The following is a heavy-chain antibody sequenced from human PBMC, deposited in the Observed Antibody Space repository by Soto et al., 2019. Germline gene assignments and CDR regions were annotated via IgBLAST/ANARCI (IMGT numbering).Heavy chain of an antibody. Sequence: SVKVSCKASGVTFSSYAISWVRQAPGQGLEWMGGIIPIFGTANYAQKFQGRVTITADESTSTAYMELSSLRSEDTAVYYCARDQYSSSSWNYYYGMDVWGQGTTVTVSS. J-gene: IGHJ6*02. D-gene: IGHD6-6*01. CDR3: ARDQYSSSSWNYYYGMDV. V-gene: IGHV1-69*13. CDR1: GVTFSSYA. CDR2: IIPIFGTA.